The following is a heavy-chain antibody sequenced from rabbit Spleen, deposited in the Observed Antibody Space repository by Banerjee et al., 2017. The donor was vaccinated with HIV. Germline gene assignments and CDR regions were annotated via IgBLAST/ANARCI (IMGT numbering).Heavy chain of an antibody. CDR3: ARDAAGREDFNL. D-gene: IGHD4-2*01. J-gene: IGHJ4*01. CDR1: GVSLNDKDV. CDR2: INVVTGKA. V-gene: IGHV1S45*01. Sequence: QEQLTETGGGLVQPGGSLTLTCKASGVSLNDKDVMCWVRQAPGKGLEWIACINVVTGKAVYASWAKGRFTFSKTSSTTVTLQMTSLTAADTATYFCARDAAGREDFNLWGPGTLVTVS.